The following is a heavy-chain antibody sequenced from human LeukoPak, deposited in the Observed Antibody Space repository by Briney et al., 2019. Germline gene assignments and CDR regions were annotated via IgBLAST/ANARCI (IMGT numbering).Heavy chain of an antibody. D-gene: IGHD3-22*01. CDR3: AKYYYDSSGYYYPGAFDI. V-gene: IGHV3-23*01. CDR2: ISSSSGGST. Sequence: GGSLRLSCAASVFTFSSYGMTWVRQAPGKGLEGLEWVSTISSSSGGSTYYADSVKGRFTISRDNSKNTLYLQMNNLRAEDTAVYYCAKYYYDSSGYYYPGAFDIWGQGTMVTVSS. CDR1: VFTFSSYG. J-gene: IGHJ3*02.